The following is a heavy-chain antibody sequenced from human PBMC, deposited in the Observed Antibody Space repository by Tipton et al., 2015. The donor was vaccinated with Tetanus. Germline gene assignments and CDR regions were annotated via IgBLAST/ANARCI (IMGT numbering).Heavy chain of an antibody. CDR3: ARDPYGDSPNYFDY. CDR1: GFAFDDFA. CDR2: ISYDGSNN. V-gene: IGHV3-30*04. D-gene: IGHD4-17*01. Sequence: SLRLSCAASGFAFDDFAMHWLRQVPGKGLEWVAVISYDGSNNYYADSVKGRFTISRDNSKNTLYLQMNSLRAEDTAVYYCARDPYGDSPNYFDYWGQGTLVTVSS. J-gene: IGHJ4*02.